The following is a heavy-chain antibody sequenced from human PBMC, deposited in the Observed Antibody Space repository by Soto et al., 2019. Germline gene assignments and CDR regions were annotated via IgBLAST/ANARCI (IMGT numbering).Heavy chain of an antibody. Sequence: QVQLVESGGGVVQPGRSLRLSCAASGFTFSSYGMHWVRQAPGKGLEWVADISYDGSNKYYADSVKGRFTISRDNSKNTLYRRMNSLRAEDAAVYYCAKDWGVPAAIVYYYGMDVWGQGTTVAVSS. CDR2: ISYDGSNK. D-gene: IGHD2-2*01. V-gene: IGHV3-30*18. J-gene: IGHJ6*02. CDR3: AKDWGVPAAIVYYYGMDV. CDR1: GFTFSSYG.